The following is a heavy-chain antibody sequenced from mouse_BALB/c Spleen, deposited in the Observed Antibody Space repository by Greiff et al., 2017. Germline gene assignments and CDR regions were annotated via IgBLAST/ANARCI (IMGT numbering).Heavy chain of an antibody. V-gene: IGHV14-3*02. CDR1: GFNIKDTY. CDR3: ANWDY. D-gene: IGHD4-1*01. CDR2: IDPANGNT. Sequence: EVKLMESGAELLKPGASVKLSCTASGFNIKDTYMHWVKQRPEQGLEWIGRIDPANGNTKYDPKFQGKATITADTSSNTAYLQLSSLTSEDTAVYYCANWDYWGQGTTLTVSS. J-gene: IGHJ2*01.